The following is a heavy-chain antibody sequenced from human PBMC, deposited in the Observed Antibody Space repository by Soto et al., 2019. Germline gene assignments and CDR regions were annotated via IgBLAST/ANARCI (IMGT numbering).Heavy chain of an antibody. CDR3: ASKIDLVD. CDR2: ISSSSSYI. Sequence: EVQMVESGGGLVKPGGSLRLSCAASGFTFSSYTMNWVRQAPGKGLEWVASISSSSSYIYYADSVKGRFTISRDNAKHSVYLQMDSLRAEGTAVYYCASKIDLVDWGQGTLVTVSS. V-gene: IGHV3-21*01. CDR1: GFTFSSYT. J-gene: IGHJ4*02. D-gene: IGHD3-9*01.